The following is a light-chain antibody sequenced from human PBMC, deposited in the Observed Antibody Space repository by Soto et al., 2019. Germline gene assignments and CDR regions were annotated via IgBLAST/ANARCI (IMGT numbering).Light chain of an antibody. CDR3: SSYSIRTAYL. CDR2: EVS. CDR1: SSDVGGYDY. Sequence: QSALTQPASVSGSPGQSITISCTRTSSDVGGYDYVSWYQLHPGKAPKLMVFEVSNRPSGVSYRFSGSKSGNTASLTISGLQAEDEADYFCSSYSIRTAYLFGTGTKVTVL. V-gene: IGLV2-14*01. J-gene: IGLJ1*01.